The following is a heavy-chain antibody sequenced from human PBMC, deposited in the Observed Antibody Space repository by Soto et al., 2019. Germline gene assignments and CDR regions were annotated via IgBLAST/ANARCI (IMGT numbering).Heavy chain of an antibody. CDR3: AKELGYCSSTSCYAYYYHYGMDV. J-gene: IGHJ6*02. CDR1: GFTFSSYG. Sequence: GGSLRLSCAASGFTFSSYGMHWVRQAPGKGLEWVAVISYDGSNKYYADSVKGRFTISRDNSKNTLYLQMNSLRAEDTAVYYCAKELGYCSSTSCYAYYYHYGMDVWGQGTTVTVPS. D-gene: IGHD2-2*01. V-gene: IGHV3-30*18. CDR2: ISYDGSNK.